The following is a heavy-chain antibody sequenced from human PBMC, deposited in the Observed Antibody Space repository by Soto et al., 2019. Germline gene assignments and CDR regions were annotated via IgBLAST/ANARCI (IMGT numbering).Heavy chain of an antibody. Sequence: PSETLSLTCTVSGGSISSYYWSWIRQPPGKGLEWIGYIYYSGSTNYNPSLKSRVTISVDTSKNQFSLKLSSVTAADTAVYYCARDVGDSERFDYWGQGTLVTVS. CDR1: GGSISSYY. V-gene: IGHV4-59*01. CDR3: ARDVGDSERFDY. J-gene: IGHJ4*01. CDR2: IYYSGST. D-gene: IGHD2-21*02.